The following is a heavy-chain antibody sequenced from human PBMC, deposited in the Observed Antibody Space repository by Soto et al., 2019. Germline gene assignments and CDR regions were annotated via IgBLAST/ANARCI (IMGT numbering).Heavy chain of an antibody. V-gene: IGHV1-18*01. Sequence: ASVKVSCKASGYTFTSYGISWVRQAPGQGLEWMGWISAYNGNTNYAQKLQGRVTMTTDTSTSTAYMELRSLRSDDTAVYYCAREGSGYYPQPYYYYYGMDVWGQGTTVTVSS. CDR1: GYTFTSYG. D-gene: IGHD3-3*01. CDR2: ISAYNGNT. CDR3: AREGSGYYPQPYYYYYGMDV. J-gene: IGHJ6*02.